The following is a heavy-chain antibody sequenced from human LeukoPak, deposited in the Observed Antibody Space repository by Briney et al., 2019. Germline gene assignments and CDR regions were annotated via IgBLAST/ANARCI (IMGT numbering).Heavy chain of an antibody. CDR3: AKGPGGYYYMDV. Sequence: PGGSLRLSCAASGFTFSSYWMHWVRQAPGKGLVWVSRIDNDGYSTVYADSVKDRFTISRDNAKNSLYLQMNNLRAEDMALYYCAKGPGGYYYMDVWGKGTTVTVSS. D-gene: IGHD3-10*01. CDR1: GFTFSSYW. J-gene: IGHJ6*03. CDR2: IDNDGYST. V-gene: IGHV3-74*01.